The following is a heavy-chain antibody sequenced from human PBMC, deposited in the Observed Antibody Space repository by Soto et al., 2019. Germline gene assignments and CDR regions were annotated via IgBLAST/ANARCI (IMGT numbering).Heavy chain of an antibody. D-gene: IGHD6-13*01. V-gene: IGHV3-23*01. CDR2: ISGSGGST. CDR1: GFTFSSYA. Sequence: EVQLLESGGGLVQPGGSLRLSCAASGFTFSSYAMSWVRQAPGKGLEWVAAISGSGGSTYYADSVKGRFTISRDNSKNTLYLQMNSLRAVDTAVYYCAKIAAAGDAFAIGGKGTMVTVSS. J-gene: IGHJ3*02. CDR3: AKIAAAGDAFAI.